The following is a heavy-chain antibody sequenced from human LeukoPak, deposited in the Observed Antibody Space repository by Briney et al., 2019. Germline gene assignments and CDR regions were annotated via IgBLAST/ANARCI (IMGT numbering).Heavy chain of an antibody. CDR2: ILCIGGGK. CDR1: GFTFSNYA. CDR3: AEDYHRTEFCGASTCDPPFDY. Sequence: PGGSLRLSCAASGFTFSNYALSWVRHAPGKGLEWVSGILCIGGGKYHADSVKGRFTISSDRYTNTVSLQMNSLRAEDTAIYYCAEDYHRTEFCGASTCDPPFDYWGQGALVTVSS. V-gene: IGHV3-23*01. J-gene: IGHJ4*02. D-gene: IGHD2-21*01.